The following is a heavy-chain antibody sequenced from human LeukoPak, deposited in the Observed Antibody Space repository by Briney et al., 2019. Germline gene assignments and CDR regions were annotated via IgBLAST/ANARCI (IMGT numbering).Heavy chain of an antibody. CDR3: ARDSGYDSRGPLMLFDY. D-gene: IGHD5-12*01. CDR2: ISAYNGNT. J-gene: IGHJ4*02. V-gene: IGHV1-18*01. Sequence: ASVTVSCKASGYTFTSYGISWVRQAPGQGLEWMGWISAYNGNTNYAQKLQGRVTMTTDTSTSTAYMELRSLRSDDTAVYYCARDSGYDSRGPLMLFDYWGQGTLVTVSS. CDR1: GYTFTSYG.